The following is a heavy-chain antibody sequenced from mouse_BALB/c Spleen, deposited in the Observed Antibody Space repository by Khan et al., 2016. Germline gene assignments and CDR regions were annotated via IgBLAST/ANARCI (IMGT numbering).Heavy chain of an antibody. CDR3: AKLGLYYAMDY. Sequence: QFQLVQSGPELKKPGETVKISCKASGYTFTNYGMNWVKQAPGKGLKWMGWINTYTGEPTYADDFKGRFAFSLEPSDSTAYLQINNLKNEDTATYFCAKLGLYYAMDYWGQGTSVTVSS. CDR2: INTYTGEP. D-gene: IGHD4-1*01. CDR1: GYTFTNYG. V-gene: IGHV9-3-1*01. J-gene: IGHJ4*01.